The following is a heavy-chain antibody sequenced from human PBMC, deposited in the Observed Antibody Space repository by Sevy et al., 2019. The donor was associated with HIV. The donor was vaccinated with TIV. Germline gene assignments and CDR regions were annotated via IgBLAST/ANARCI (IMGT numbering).Heavy chain of an antibody. CDR2: VDHSGGT. J-gene: IGHJ4*02. V-gene: IGHV4-34*01. D-gene: IGHD5-12*01. CDR1: GESVSSSY. Sequence: SETLSLTCAVYGESVSSSYWTWIRQPPGGGLDWVGEVDHSGGTSYNPSLKSRATVSLDTSKRQFSLKLDSVTAADTAVYFCARGRSPKRLPLLYSGYDHMTAHFFDYWGQGALVTVSS. CDR3: ARGRSPKRLPLLYSGYDHMTAHFFDY.